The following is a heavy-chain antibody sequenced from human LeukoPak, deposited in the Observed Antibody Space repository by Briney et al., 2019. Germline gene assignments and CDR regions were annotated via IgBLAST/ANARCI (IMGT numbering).Heavy chain of an antibody. CDR1: GFTFSSYS. CDR3: ARSLHDYSLYYYGMDV. J-gene: IGHJ6*02. CDR2: ISSSSSYI. V-gene: IGHV3-21*01. D-gene: IGHD2-15*01. Sequence: GGSLRLSCAASGFTFSSYSMNWVRQAPGKGLEWVSSISSSSSYIYYADSVKGRFTISRDNAKNSLYLQMNSLRAEDTAVYYCARSLHDYSLYYYGMDVWGQGTTVTVSS.